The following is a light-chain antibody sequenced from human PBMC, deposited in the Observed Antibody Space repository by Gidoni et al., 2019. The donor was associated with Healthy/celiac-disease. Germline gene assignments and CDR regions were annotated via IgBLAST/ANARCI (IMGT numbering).Light chain of an antibody. CDR2: DAY. CDR3: QQRSNWPHT. Sequence: EIVLTQSPATLSLSPGERATLSCRASQSVSSYLAWYQQKPGQAPRLLIYDAYNRATGSPARFSGSGYGTDVTLTISSLEPEDFAVYYCQQRSNWPHTFGGGTKVEIK. J-gene: IGKJ4*01. CDR1: QSVSSY. V-gene: IGKV3-11*01.